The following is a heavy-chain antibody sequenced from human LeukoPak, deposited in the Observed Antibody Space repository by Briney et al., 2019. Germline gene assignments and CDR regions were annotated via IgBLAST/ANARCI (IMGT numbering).Heavy chain of an antibody. J-gene: IGHJ5*02. D-gene: IGHD6-13*01. Sequence: PSETLSLTCAVYGGSFSGYYWSWIRQPPGKGLEWIGEINHSGGTNYNPSLKSRVTISVDTSKNQFSLKLSSVTAADTAVYYCARGLEYSSSWHTISWFDPWGQGTLVTVSS. CDR1: GGSFSGYY. CDR2: INHSGGT. V-gene: IGHV4-34*01. CDR3: ARGLEYSSSWHTISWFDP.